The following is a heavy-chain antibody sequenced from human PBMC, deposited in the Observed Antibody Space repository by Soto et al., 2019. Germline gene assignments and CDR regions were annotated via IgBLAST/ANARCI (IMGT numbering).Heavy chain of an antibody. CDR1: GFTVSSNY. Sequence: GGSLRLSCAASGFTVSSNYMSWVRQAPGKGLEWVSAISGSGGSTYYADSVKGRFTISRDNSKNTLYLQMNSLRAEDTAVYYCAKISSVWIQLWPFYYGMDVWGQGTTVTVSS. CDR2: ISGSGGST. V-gene: IGHV3-23*01. D-gene: IGHD5-18*01. J-gene: IGHJ6*02. CDR3: AKISSVWIQLWPFYYGMDV.